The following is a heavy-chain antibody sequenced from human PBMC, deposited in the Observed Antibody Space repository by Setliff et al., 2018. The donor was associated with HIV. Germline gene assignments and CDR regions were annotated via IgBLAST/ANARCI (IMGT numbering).Heavy chain of an antibody. CDR3: AAGPFNWGQYF. CDR2: RYPRGDGT. CDR1: GYTFTDRF. D-gene: IGHD3-16*01. V-gene: IGHV1-69-2*01. J-gene: IGHJ4*01. Sequence: ASVKVSCKASGYTFTDRFITWFQQAPGKGLEWMGRRYPRGDGTIYAERFRGRLTLSADMSTNTAYMELDNLKSEDTAMYFCAAGPFNWGQYFWGHGTLVTVPQ.